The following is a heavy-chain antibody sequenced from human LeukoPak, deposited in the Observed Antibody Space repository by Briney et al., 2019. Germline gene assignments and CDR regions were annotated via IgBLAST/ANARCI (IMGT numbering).Heavy chain of an antibody. CDR3: ARGSSGYDGYNLAFDY. CDR2: IIPIFGTA. J-gene: IGHJ4*02. CDR1: GGTFSSYA. Sequence: ASVKVSCKASGGTFSSYAISWVRQAPGQGLEWMGGIIPIFGTANYAQKFQGRVTITADKSTSTAYMELNSLRAEDTAVYYCARGSSGYDGYNLAFDYWGQGTLVTVSS. D-gene: IGHD5-24*01. V-gene: IGHV1-69*06.